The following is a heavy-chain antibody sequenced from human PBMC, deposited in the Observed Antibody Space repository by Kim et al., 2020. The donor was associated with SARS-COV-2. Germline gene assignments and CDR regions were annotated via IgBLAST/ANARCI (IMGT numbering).Heavy chain of an antibody. CDR3: TTDLLASCSTSCRTDY. D-gene: IGHD2-2*01. Sequence: PVKGRFTISRDDSKNTLYLQMNSLKTEDTAVYYCTTDLLASCSTSCRTDYWGQGTLVTVSS. J-gene: IGHJ4*02. V-gene: IGHV3-15*01.